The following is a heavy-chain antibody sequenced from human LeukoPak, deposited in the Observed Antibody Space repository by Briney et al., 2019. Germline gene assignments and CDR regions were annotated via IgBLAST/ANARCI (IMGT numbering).Heavy chain of an antibody. Sequence: GGSLRLSCAASGFTFSSYEMNWVRQAPGKGLEWVSYISSSGSTIYYADSVKGRFTISRDNAKNSLYLQMNSLRAEDTAVYYCARGVSERYFDWLGLDYWGQGTLVTVSS. D-gene: IGHD3-9*01. CDR2: ISSSGSTI. CDR1: GFTFSSYE. CDR3: ARGVSERYFDWLGLDY. J-gene: IGHJ4*02. V-gene: IGHV3-48*03.